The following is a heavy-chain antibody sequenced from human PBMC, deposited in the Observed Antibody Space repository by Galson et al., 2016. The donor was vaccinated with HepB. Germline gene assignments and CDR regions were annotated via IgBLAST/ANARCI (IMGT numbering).Heavy chain of an antibody. D-gene: IGHD6-25*01. Sequence: SLRLSCAASGFTFSDFYMAWIRQAPGKGLEYVSHISSGGRDTNYADSVKGRFTISRYNAKKSLYLQMNSLRAEDTAVYYCARDRTSRAALDYWGQGTLVTVSS. J-gene: IGHJ4*02. CDR1: GFTFSDFY. CDR3: ARDRTSRAALDY. V-gene: IGHV3-11*06. CDR2: ISSGGRDT.